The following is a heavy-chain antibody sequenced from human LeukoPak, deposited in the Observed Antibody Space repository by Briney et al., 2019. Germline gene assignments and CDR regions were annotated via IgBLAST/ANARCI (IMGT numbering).Heavy chain of an antibody. CDR1: GFTFSSYW. V-gene: IGHV3-7*03. J-gene: IGHJ6*02. Sequence: PRGSLRLSCAASGFTFSSYWMNWARQAPGKGLEWVASINHNGNVNYYVDSVKGRFTIPRDNAKNSLYLQMSNLRAEDTAVYFCARGGGLDVWGQGATVTVSS. CDR2: INHNGNVN. D-gene: IGHD3-16*01. CDR3: ARGGGLDV.